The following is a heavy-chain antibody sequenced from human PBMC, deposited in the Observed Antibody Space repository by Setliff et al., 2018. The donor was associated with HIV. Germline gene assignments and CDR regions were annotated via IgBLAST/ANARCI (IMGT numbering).Heavy chain of an antibody. J-gene: IGHJ3*02. D-gene: IGHD3-10*01. Sequence: PSETLSLTCTVSGGSISSGSYYWSWIRQPAGKGLEWIGRLYTSGSTNYTPPLKSRVTITVDTSKNQFTLKLSSVTAADTDVYYCARYYYGWGSRRGTFDIWVQGTMVTVSS. V-gene: IGHV4-61*02. CDR1: GGSISSGSYY. CDR2: LYTSGST. CDR3: ARYYYGWGSRRGTFDI.